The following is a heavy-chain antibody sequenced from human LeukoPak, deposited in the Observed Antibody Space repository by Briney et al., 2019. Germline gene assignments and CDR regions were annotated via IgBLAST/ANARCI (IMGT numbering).Heavy chain of an antibody. Sequence: GGSLRLSCAASEFSVGSYYMTWVRQAPGKGLEWVSLIYRGGSTYYAAPVKGRFTTSTANAKNALYLQMNSLSAEDTAVYYCAKDPSIVGATSYFDYWGQGTLVSVSS. D-gene: IGHD1-26*01. CDR1: EFSVGSYY. CDR2: IYRGGST. J-gene: IGHJ4*02. V-gene: IGHV3-66*02. CDR3: AKDPSIVGATSYFDY.